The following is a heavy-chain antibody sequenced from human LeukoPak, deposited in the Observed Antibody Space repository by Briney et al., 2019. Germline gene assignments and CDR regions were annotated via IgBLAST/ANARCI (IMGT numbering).Heavy chain of an antibody. D-gene: IGHD3-22*01. CDR3: AKVRGFDYYDSSGFDFDY. V-gene: IGHV3-74*01. Sequence: GGALRLSFAASGFTFSSYWMHWVRQAPGKGLVWVSRINSDGSSTSYADSVKGRFTISRDNAKNTLYLQMNSLRAEDTAVYYCAKVRGFDYYDSSGFDFDYWGQGTLVTVSS. CDR1: GFTFSSYW. CDR2: INSDGSST. J-gene: IGHJ4*02.